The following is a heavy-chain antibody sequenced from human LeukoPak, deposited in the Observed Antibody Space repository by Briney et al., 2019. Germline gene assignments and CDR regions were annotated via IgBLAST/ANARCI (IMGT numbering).Heavy chain of an antibody. CDR3: ARSSSSWYPLDC. J-gene: IGHJ4*02. Sequence: PGGSLRLSCAASGFTFSSYWMHWVRHVPGKGLVWVSRINPDGSSTTYADSVKGRFTISRDNAKNTLYLQMNSLRAEDTAVYYCARSSSSWYPLDCWGQGTLVTVSS. V-gene: IGHV3-74*01. CDR1: GFTFSSYW. CDR2: INPDGSST. D-gene: IGHD2-2*01.